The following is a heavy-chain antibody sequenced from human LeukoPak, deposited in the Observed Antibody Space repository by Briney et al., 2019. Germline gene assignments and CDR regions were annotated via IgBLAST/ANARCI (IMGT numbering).Heavy chain of an antibody. Sequence: SVTLSLTCAVSGGSISSGGYSWSWIRQPPGKGLEWIGYIYHSGSTYYNPSLKSRVTISVDRSKNQFSLKLSSVTAADTAVYYCARAGDGMDVWGQGTTVTVSS. V-gene: IGHV4-30-2*01. CDR2: IYHSGST. CDR1: GGSISSGGYS. CDR3: ARAGDGMDV. J-gene: IGHJ6*02.